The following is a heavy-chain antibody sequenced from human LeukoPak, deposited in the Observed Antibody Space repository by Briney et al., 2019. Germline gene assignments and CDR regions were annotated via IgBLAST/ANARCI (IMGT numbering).Heavy chain of an antibody. V-gene: IGHV4-59*01. CDR2: IHYSGST. J-gene: IGHJ4*02. CDR1: GGSISSYY. Sequence: SETLSLTRTVSGGSISSYYWSWIRQPPGKGLEWIGYIHYSGSTKYNPSLKSRVTISVDTSKNQFSLKLSSVTAADTAVYYCASISYGSGSIDYWGQGTLVTVSS. D-gene: IGHD3-10*01. CDR3: ASISYGSGSIDY.